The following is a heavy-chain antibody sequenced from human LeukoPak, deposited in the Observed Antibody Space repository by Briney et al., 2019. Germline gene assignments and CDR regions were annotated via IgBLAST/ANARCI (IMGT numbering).Heavy chain of an antibody. J-gene: IGHJ6*03. Sequence: KPGGSLRLSCAASGFTFSSYSMNWVRQAPGKGLEWVSSISSSSSYIYYADSVKGRFTISRDNAKNSLYLQMNSPRAEDTAVYYCASTPDRDIVVVPADIDYYMDVWGKGTTVTVSS. V-gene: IGHV3-21*01. D-gene: IGHD2-2*01. CDR1: GFTFSSYS. CDR2: ISSSSSYI. CDR3: ASTPDRDIVVVPADIDYYMDV.